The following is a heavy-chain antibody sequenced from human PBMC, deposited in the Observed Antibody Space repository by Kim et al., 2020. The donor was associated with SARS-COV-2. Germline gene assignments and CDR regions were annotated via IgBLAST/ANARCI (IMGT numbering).Heavy chain of an antibody. D-gene: IGHD6-19*01. V-gene: IGHV7-4-1*02. Sequence: YAQGFTGRFVFSLDTSVSTAYLQISSLKTEDTAVYYCARVPYGSGWPNDYWGQGTLVTVSS. J-gene: IGHJ4*02. CDR3: ARVPYGSGWPNDY.